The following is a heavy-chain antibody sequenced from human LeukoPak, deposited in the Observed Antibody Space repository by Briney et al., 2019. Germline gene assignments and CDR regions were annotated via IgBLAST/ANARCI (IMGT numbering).Heavy chain of an antibody. CDR2: INGNGGST. CDR3: ARSLGAGSYLDF. V-gene: IGHV3-64*01. CDR1: GFTFSNYA. D-gene: IGHD3-10*02. Sequence: GGSLRLSCAASGFTFSNYAMHWVRQAPGKGLEYLSAINGNGGSTYYATSVKGKFTISRDNSKNTLYLQMDSLSAEDMAVFYCARSLGAGSYLDFWGQGTLVTVSS. J-gene: IGHJ4*02.